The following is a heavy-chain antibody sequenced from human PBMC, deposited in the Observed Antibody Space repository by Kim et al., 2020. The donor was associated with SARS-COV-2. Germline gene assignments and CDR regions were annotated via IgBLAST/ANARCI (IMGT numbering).Heavy chain of an antibody. D-gene: IGHD4-4*01. V-gene: IGHV3-23*01. CDR3: AKVTTLTAPFYDY. CDR2: ISASGGDT. CDR1: GFTFSSYA. Sequence: GGSLRLSCAASGFTFSSYALSWVRQAPGKGLEWVSRISASGGDTYYADSVQGRFTISRDNSKNARNLEMNSLRAEDTALYYCAKVTTLTAPFYDYWGQGT. J-gene: IGHJ4*02.